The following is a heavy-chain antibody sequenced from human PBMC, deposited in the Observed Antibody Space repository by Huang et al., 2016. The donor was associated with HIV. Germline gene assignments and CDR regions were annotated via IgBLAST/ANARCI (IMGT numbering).Heavy chain of an antibody. V-gene: IGHV1-8*01. CDR2: MNPNSGDT. D-gene: IGHD3-10*01. J-gene: IGHJ5*02. Sequence: QVQLVQSGAEVKKPGASVKVSCKASGYTFTNYDINWVRQATGQGLEWMGWMNPNSGDTGFAQKFQGRVTMTRNTSISTAYRELGSMRSEDTAVYYCARGGLLWFGELSTWGQGTLVTVSS. CDR3: ARGGLLWFGELST. CDR1: GYTFTNYD.